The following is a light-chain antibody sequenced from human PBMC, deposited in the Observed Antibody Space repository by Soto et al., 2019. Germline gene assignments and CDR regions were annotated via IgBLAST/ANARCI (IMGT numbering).Light chain of an antibody. Sequence: EIVMTQSPATLSVSPGDRATLSCRASQSVSSNLAWYQQKPGQAPRLLIYGASTRATGVPARFSGSGSGTEFTLTISSLQSEDSAVYYCQQYNNWPPWTFGQGTKVEIK. CDR1: QSVSSN. CDR2: GAS. J-gene: IGKJ1*01. V-gene: IGKV3-15*01. CDR3: QQYNNWPPWT.